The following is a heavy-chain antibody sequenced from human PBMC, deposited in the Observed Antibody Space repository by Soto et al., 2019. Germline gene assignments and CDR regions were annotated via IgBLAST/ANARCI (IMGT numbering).Heavy chain of an antibody. CDR1: GDSINNSHW. CDR2: TYHSGTT. J-gene: IGHJ5*02. Sequence: QVQLQESGPGLVQPSGTLSLTCAVSGDSINNSHWWSWVRQTPGKGLEWIGETYHSGTTNYNPSLKTRVTISIDKSKHQFSLKMHSVTAADTAVYYCAREVNSSPARGPNWFDPWGQGTLVTVSS. CDR3: AREVNSSPARGPNWFDP. V-gene: IGHV4-4*02. D-gene: IGHD6-13*01.